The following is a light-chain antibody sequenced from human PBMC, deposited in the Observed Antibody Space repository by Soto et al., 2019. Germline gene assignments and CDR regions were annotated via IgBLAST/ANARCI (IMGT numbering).Light chain of an antibody. Sequence: DILMTQTPLSLSVTPGQPASISCKSSQSLLHSDGKTYLYWYLQKPGQSPQLLIYEVSKRFSGVPDRFSGSGSGTDFTLKISRVEAEDFWVYDGMQNIQFPSTPFAQGTR. J-gene: IGKJ5*01. CDR1: QSLLHSDGKTY. V-gene: IGKV2D-29*02. CDR2: EVS. CDR3: MQNIQFPSTP.